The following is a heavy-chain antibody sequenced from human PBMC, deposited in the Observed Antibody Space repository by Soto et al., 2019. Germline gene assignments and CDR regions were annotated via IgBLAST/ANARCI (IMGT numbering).Heavy chain of an antibody. CDR2: FDPEDGET. J-gene: IGHJ6*02. CDR1: GYTLTELS. CDR3: ATDKRAVVAFWAGMDV. D-gene: IGHD2-15*01. V-gene: IGHV1-24*01. Sequence: QVQLVQSGAEVKKPGASVKVSCKVSGYTLTELSMHWVRQAPGKGLEWMGGFDPEDGETIYAQKCQGRVTMTEDTSTDTGYMELSSLRSEDTAVYYCATDKRAVVAFWAGMDVWGQGTTVTVSS.